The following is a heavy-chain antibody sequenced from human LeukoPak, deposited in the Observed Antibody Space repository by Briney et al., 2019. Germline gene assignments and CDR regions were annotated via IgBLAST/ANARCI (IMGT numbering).Heavy chain of an antibody. Sequence: GRSLRLSCAASGFTFSSYGMHWVRQAPGKGLEWVAVISYDGSNKYYADSVKGRFTISRDNSKNTLYLQMNSLRAEDTAVYYCAKPPGDDFDYWGQGTLVTVSS. J-gene: IGHJ4*02. CDR2: ISYDGSNK. D-gene: IGHD3-16*01. CDR3: AKPPGDDFDY. CDR1: GFTFSSYG. V-gene: IGHV3-30*18.